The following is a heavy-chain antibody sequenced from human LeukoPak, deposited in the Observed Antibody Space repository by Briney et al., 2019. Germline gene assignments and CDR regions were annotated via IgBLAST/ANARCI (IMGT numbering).Heavy chain of an antibody. J-gene: IGHJ3*02. CDR3: ARQVGRAFDI. V-gene: IGHV4-34*01. CDR2: INHSGST. Sequence: PSETLSLTCAVYGGSFSGYYWSWIRQPLGKGLEWIGEINHSGSTNYNPSLKSRVTISVDTSKNQFSLKLSSVTAADTAVYYCARQVGRAFDIWGQGTMVTVSS. CDR1: GGSFSGYY. D-gene: IGHD1-26*01.